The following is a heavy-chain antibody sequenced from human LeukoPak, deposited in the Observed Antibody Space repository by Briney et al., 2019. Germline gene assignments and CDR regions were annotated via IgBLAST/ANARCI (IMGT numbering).Heavy chain of an antibody. V-gene: IGHV1-46*01. CDR3: ARRGSTAGGDY. CDR2: INPSGGNT. J-gene: IGHJ4*02. CDR1: GYTFTSYY. Sequence: ASVKVSCKASGYTFTSYYMHWVRQAPGQGLEWMGIINPSGGNTGYAQKFQGRVTMTRNTSISTAYMELSSLRSEDTAVYYCARRGSTAGGDYWGQGTLVTVSS. D-gene: IGHD5/OR15-5a*01.